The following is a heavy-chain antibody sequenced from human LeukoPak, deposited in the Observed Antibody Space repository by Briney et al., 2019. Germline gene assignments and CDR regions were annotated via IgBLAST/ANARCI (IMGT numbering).Heavy chain of an antibody. V-gene: IGHV4-39*07. CDR1: GGSISSSNYY. D-gene: IGHD5-18*01. CDR3: ARVDTAMVFDY. J-gene: IGHJ4*02. Sequence: SETLSLTCTVSGGSISSSNYYWGWIRQPPGKGLEWIGSISYSGSTYYNPSLKSRVTISVDTSKNQFSLKLNSVTPEDTAVYYCARVDTAMVFDYWGQGTLVTVSS. CDR2: ISYSGST.